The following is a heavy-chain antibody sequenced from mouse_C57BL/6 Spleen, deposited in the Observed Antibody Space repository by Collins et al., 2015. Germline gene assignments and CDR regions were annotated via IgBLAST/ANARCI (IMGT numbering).Heavy chain of an antibody. D-gene: IGHD2-1*01. CDR1: GYTFTDYS. CDR2: INTETGEP. CDR3: ANYGNYEGVDY. Sequence: QIQLVQSGPELKKPGETVKISCKASGYTFTDYSMHWVKQAPGKGLKWMGWINTETGEPTYADDFKGRFAFSLETSASTAYLQINNLKNEDTATYFCANYGNYEGVDYWGQGTSVTVSS. J-gene: IGHJ4*01. V-gene: IGHV9-2-1*01.